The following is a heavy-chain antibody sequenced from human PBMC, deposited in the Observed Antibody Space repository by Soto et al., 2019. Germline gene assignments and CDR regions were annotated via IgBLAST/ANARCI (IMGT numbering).Heavy chain of an antibody. J-gene: IGHJ6*02. CDR3: ARVGYYYGSGSYCGMDV. D-gene: IGHD3-10*01. Sequence: SETLSLTCTVSGGSISSGGYYWSWIRQHPGKGLEWIGYIYYSGSTYYNPSLKSRVTISVDTSKNQFSLKLSSVTAADTAVYYCARVGYYYGSGSYCGMDVWGQGTTVTVS. V-gene: IGHV4-31*02. CDR2: IYYSGST. CDR1: GGSISSGGYY.